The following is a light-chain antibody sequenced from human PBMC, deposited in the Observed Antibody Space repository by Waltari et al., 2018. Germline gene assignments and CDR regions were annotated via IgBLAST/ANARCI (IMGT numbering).Light chain of an antibody. Sequence: EIVMTQSPATLSLSPGESATLSCRASQSVRSTFAWFQQKPGQPPRLLIYGTSTRATGIPARFSGSGSGTEFSLTISSLQPEDFATYCCQQYDYWPWTFGQGTRVEAK. V-gene: IGKV3D-15*01. CDR1: QSVRST. CDR3: QQYDYWPWT. J-gene: IGKJ1*01. CDR2: GTS.